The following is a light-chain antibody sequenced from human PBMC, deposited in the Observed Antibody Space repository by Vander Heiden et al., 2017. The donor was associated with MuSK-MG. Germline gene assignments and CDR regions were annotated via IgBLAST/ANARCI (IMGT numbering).Light chain of an antibody. V-gene: IGKV1-33*01. J-gene: IGKJ1*01. CDR2: DAA. CDR3: QHEHNFPGT. CDR1: QEISKS. Sequence: DIQLTQSPSSLSASMGDKVTITCQASQEISKSLNWYQHKPGKAPKLLIYDAANFDEGVPSRFSGSGYGTEFYFTISKLQPEDVATYYCQHEHNFPGTFGQGTKVEI.